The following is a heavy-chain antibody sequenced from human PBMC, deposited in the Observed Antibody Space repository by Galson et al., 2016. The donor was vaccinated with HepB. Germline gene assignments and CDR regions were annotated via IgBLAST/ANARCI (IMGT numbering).Heavy chain of an antibody. CDR1: GASINSRNW. J-gene: IGHJ5*02. CDR2: VHHTGRT. CDR3: ERSEGVCGNSLFDP. D-gene: IGHD2-21*01. V-gene: IGHV4-4*01. Sequence: LSLTCTVSGASINSRNWWRWVRQPPGEGLEWIGEVHHTGRTHYNPSHKSRVFISVDKTKNQFSLKFSSVTAADTAVYFWERSEGVCGNSLFDPWGQGTPVTVSS.